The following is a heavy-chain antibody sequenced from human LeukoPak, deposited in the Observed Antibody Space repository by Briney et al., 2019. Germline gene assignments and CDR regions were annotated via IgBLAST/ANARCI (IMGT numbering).Heavy chain of an antibody. V-gene: IGHV3-33*01. CDR2: IWYDGNNK. Sequence: PGGSLRLSCAASGFTFSSYGMHWVRQAPGKGLELVAVIWYDGNNKYYADFVKGRFTISRDNSKNTLYLQLNRLRAEDTAVYNCARDRGCREDGMDVWGQGTTVTVSS. D-gene: IGHD1-26*01. J-gene: IGHJ6*02. CDR1: GFTFSSYG. CDR3: ARDRGCREDGMDV.